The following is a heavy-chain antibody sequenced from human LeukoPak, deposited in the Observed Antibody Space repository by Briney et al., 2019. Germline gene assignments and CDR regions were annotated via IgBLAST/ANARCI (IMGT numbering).Heavy chain of an antibody. CDR1: GYSFTSYW. J-gene: IGHJ5*02. V-gene: IGHV5-51*01. CDR2: IYPGDSDT. D-gene: IGHD5-18*01. Sequence: GESLKISCKGSGYSFTSYWIGWVRQMPGKGLEWMGIIYPGDSDTRYSPSFQGQVTISADKSISTAYLQWSSLKASDTAMYYCARHRKRGYSYGGWFWFDPWGQGTLVTVSS. CDR3: ARHRKRGYSYGGWFWFDP.